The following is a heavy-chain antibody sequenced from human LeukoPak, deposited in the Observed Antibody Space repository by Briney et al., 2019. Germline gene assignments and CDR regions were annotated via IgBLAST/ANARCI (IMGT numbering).Heavy chain of an antibody. J-gene: IGHJ4*02. CDR1: GGSFSGCY. CDR3: AREKIALDY. CDR2: INHSGST. V-gene: IGHV4-34*01. D-gene: IGHD2-21*01. Sequence: PSETLSLTCAVYGGSFSGCYWSWIRQPPGKGLEWIGEINHSGSTNYNPSLKSRVTISVDTSKNQFSLKLSSVTAADTAVYYCAREKIALDYWGQGTLVTVSS.